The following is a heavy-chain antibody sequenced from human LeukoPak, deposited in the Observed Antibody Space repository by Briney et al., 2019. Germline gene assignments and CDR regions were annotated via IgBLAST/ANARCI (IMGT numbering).Heavy chain of an antibody. D-gene: IGHD2-15*01. Sequence: PGGSLRLSCAASGFTFSSYSMTWVRQAPGKGLEWVSSISSSSSYIYYADSVKGRFTISRDNAKNSLYLQMNSLRAEDTAVYYCARGVCAGGSCYSNGYYFDYWGQGTLVTVSS. CDR3: ARGVCAGGSCYSNGYYFDY. V-gene: IGHV3-21*04. J-gene: IGHJ4*02. CDR2: ISSSSSYI. CDR1: GFTFSSYS.